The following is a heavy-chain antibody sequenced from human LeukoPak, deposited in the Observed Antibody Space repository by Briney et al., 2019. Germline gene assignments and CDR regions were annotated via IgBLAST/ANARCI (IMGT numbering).Heavy chain of an antibody. D-gene: IGHD3-3*01. Sequence: PSETLSLTCTGSGGSISSSSYYWGWIRQPPGKGLEWIGSIYYSGSTYYNPSLKSRVTISVDTSKNQFSLKLSSVTAADTAVYYCARYRITIFGVVIISGWFDPWGQGTLVTVSS. J-gene: IGHJ5*02. V-gene: IGHV4-39*01. CDR3: ARYRITIFGVVIISGWFDP. CDR2: IYYSGST. CDR1: GGSISSSSYY.